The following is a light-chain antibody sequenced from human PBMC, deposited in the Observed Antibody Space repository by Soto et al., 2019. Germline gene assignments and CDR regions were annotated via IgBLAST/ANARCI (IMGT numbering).Light chain of an antibody. CDR2: GAS. J-gene: IGKJ1*01. CDR3: QQYGSSPQT. CDR1: QSVRSSY. Sequence: ETVLTQSPGTLSLSPGERATLSCRASQSVRSSYLAWYQQKPGQAPRLLIYGASSRATGIPDRFSGSGSGPDFTLTISRLEPEDFAVYYCQQYGSSPQTFGQGTKVEIK. V-gene: IGKV3-20*01.